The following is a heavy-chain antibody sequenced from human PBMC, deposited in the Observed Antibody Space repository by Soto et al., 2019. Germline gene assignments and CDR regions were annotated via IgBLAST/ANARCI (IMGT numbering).Heavy chain of an antibody. CDR2: IYNGGDT. V-gene: IGHV3-66*01. D-gene: IGHD2-15*01. CDR1: GFTVSSNY. CDR3: ARSDRCSGGSCYYYGMDV. Sequence: PGGSLRLSCAASGFTVSSNYMSWVRQAPGKGLEWVSVIYNGGDTYYADSVKGRFTISRDNSKNTLYLQMNSLRAEDTAVYYCARSDRCSGGSCYYYGMDVWGQGTTVTVSS. J-gene: IGHJ6*02.